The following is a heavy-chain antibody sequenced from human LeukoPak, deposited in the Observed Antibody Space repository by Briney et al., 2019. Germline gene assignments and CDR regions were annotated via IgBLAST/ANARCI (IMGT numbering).Heavy chain of an antibody. D-gene: IGHD1-7*01. Sequence: PSETLSLTCTVSGGSISSYYWSWIRQPPGKGLEWIGYIYYSVNTNYNPSLKSRVTISVDTSKNQFSLKLSSVTAADTAVYYCARGGPLYNWNYDPFDYWGQGTLVTVSS. CDR2: IYYSVNT. CDR1: GGSISSYY. V-gene: IGHV4-59*01. CDR3: ARGGPLYNWNYDPFDY. J-gene: IGHJ4*02.